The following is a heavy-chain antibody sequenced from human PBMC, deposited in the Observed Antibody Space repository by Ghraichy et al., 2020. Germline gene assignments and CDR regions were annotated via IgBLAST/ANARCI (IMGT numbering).Heavy chain of an antibody. CDR1: GFTFSSYA. CDR3: AKDFDCSSTSCYSFAFDI. J-gene: IGHJ3*02. Sequence: GGSLRLSCAASGFTFSSYAMSWVRQAPGKGLEWVSAISGSGGSTYYADSVKGRFTISRDNSKNTLYLQMNSLRAEDTAVYYCAKDFDCSSTSCYSFAFDIWGQGTMVTVSS. V-gene: IGHV3-23*01. D-gene: IGHD2-2*01. CDR2: ISGSGGST.